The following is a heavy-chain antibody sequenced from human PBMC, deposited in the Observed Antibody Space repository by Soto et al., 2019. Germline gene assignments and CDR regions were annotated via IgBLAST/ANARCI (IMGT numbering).Heavy chain of an antibody. CDR3: AGGTGTLLLYYYVMDV. CDR1: GGTFSSYA. V-gene: IGHV1-69*13. CDR2: IIPIFGTA. Sequence: SVKVSCKASGGTFSSYAISWVRQAPGQGLEWMGGIIPIFGTANYAQKFQGRVTITADESTSTAYMELSSLRSEDTAVYYCAGGTGTLLLYYYVMDVWGQGTTVTVSS. J-gene: IGHJ6*02. D-gene: IGHD1-1*01.